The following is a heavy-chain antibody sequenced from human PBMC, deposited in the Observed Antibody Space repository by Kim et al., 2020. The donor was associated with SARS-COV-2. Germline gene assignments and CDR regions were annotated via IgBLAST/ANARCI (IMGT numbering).Heavy chain of an antibody. CDR3: ARYCSTSCYAIDY. V-gene: IGHV3-74*01. Sequence: YAHSVKGRFTISRANAMITLYLQMNSLRAEDTAVYYCARYCSTSCYAIDYWSQGTLVTVSS. D-gene: IGHD2-2*01. J-gene: IGHJ4*02.